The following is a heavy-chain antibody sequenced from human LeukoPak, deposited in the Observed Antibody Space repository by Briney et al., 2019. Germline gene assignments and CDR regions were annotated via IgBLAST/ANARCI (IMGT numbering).Heavy chain of an antibody. V-gene: IGHV3-30*02. D-gene: IGHD6-19*01. Sequence: GGSLRLSCAASGFTFSSYGMHWVRQAPGRGLEWVAFIRYDGSNKYYADSVKGRFTISRDNSKNTVYLQMNSLRVEDTAVYYCAKPAGIPVAGRMGASDYWGQGALVTVSS. J-gene: IGHJ4*02. CDR2: IRYDGSNK. CDR3: AKPAGIPVAGRMGASDY. CDR1: GFTFSSYG.